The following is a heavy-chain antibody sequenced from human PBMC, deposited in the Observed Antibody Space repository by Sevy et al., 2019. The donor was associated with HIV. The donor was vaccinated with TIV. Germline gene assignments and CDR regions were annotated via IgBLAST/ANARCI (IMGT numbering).Heavy chain of an antibody. J-gene: IGHJ6*02. CDR3: TRDGGGGNILASYYYYDMDV. D-gene: IGHD2-21*01. Sequence: GGSLRLSCTTSGFTFGDFAMSWFRQAPGKGLEWVGFIRSKDYGGTTEYAASVKGRFTISRDDSKNIAYMQMNSLKTEDTAVYFCTRDGGGGNILASYYYYDMDVWGQGTTDTVSS. V-gene: IGHV3-49*03. CDR2: IRSKDYGGTT. CDR1: GFTFGDFA.